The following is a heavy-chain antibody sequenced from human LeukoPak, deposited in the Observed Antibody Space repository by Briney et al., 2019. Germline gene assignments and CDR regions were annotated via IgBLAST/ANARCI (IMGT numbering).Heavy chain of an antibody. CDR2: IYYSGTT. D-gene: IGHD6-19*01. CDR3: AGTYCSGWVVYYYYGMDV. J-gene: IGHJ6*02. CDR1: GGSISTYY. Sequence: SETLSLACNVSGGSISTYYWSWIRQPPGKGLEWIGYIYYSGTTNYNPSLKSRVTISVDTSKNQVSLKLTSVTAADTAVYYCAGTYCSGWVVYYYYGMDVWGQGTTVSVSS. V-gene: IGHV4-59*01.